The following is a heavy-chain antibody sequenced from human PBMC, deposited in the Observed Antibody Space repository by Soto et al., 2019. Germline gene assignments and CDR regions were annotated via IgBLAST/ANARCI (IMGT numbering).Heavy chain of an antibody. CDR3: ARSPPKGTATPDYFDY. J-gene: IGHJ4*02. CDR1: GDSVSSNSAA. D-gene: IGHD4-17*01. V-gene: IGHV6-1*01. CDR2: TYYRSKWYN. Sequence: SQTLSLTCAISGDSVSSNSAAWNWIRQSPSRGLEWLGRTYYRSKWYNDYAVSVKSRITINPDTSKNQFSLQLNSVTPEDTAVYYCARSPPKGTATPDYFDYWGQGTLVTVSS.